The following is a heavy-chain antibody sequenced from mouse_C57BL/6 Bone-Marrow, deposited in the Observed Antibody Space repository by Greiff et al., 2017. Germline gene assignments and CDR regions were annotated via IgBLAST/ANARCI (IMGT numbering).Heavy chain of an antibody. CDR3: ARFAYSGPY. V-gene: IGHV1-81*01. D-gene: IGHD2-12*01. Sequence: QVQLQQSGAELARPGASVKLSCKASGYTFTSYGISWVKQRTGQGLEWIGEIYPRSGNTYYNEKFKGKATLTADKSSSTAYMELRSLTSEDSAVYFCARFAYSGPYWGQGTLGTVSA. J-gene: IGHJ3*01. CDR1: GYTFTSYG. CDR2: IYPRSGNT.